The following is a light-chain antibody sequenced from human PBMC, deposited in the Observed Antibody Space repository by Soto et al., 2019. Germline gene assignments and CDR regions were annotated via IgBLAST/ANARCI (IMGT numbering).Light chain of an antibody. J-gene: IGKJ5*01. CDR3: QHYGSGIT. CDR1: QSVSSNY. Sequence: EIVLTQSPGTLSLSPGERATLSCRASQSVSSNYLAWYQQKPGQAPRLLIYGASSRATGIPDRFSGSGSGTDFTLTISRLEPEDFAVYYCQHYGSGITFGQGTRLEIK. CDR2: GAS. V-gene: IGKV3-20*01.